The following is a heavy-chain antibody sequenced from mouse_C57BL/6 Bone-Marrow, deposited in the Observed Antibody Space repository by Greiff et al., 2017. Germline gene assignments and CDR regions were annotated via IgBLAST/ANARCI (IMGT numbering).Heavy chain of an antibody. J-gene: IGHJ2*01. CDR2: ISDGGSYT. CDR1: GFTFSSYA. CDR3: ARKDYGSSRYYFDY. V-gene: IGHV5-4*03. Sequence: EVKLVESGGGLVKPGGSLKLSCAASGFTFSSYAMSWVRQTPEQRLEWVASISDGGSYTYYPDNVKGRFTISRDTAKNNLYLQMSHLKSEDTAMYYCARKDYGSSRYYFDYWGQGTTLTVSS. D-gene: IGHD1-1*01.